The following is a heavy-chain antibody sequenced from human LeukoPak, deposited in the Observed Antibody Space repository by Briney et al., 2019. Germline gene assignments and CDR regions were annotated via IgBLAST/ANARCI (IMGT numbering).Heavy chain of an antibody. CDR3: ARELRYCSGGSCYCFDY. D-gene: IGHD2-15*01. CDR1: GGTFSSYA. Sequence: SVKVSCKASGGTFSSYAISWVRQAPGQGLEWMGGIIPILGTANYAQKFQGRVTITADESTSTAYMELSSLRSEDTAVYYCARELRYCSGGSCYCFDYWGQGTLVTVSS. CDR2: IIPILGTA. V-gene: IGHV1-69*13. J-gene: IGHJ4*02.